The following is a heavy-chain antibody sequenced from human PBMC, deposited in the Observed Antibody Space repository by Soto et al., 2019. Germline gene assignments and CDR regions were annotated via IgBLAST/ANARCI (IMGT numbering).Heavy chain of an antibody. Sequence: PSETLSLTCTVSGGSISSGGYYWSWIRQHPGKGLEWIGYIYYSGSTYYNPSLKSRVTISVDTSKNQFSLKLSSVTAADTAVYYCARGSYDPQPFDYWGQGTLVTVSS. J-gene: IGHJ4*02. V-gene: IGHV4-31*03. D-gene: IGHD5-12*01. CDR1: GGSISSGGYY. CDR2: IYYSGST. CDR3: ARGSYDPQPFDY.